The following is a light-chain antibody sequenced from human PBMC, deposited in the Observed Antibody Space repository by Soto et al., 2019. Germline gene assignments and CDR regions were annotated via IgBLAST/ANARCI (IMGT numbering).Light chain of an antibody. J-gene: IGKJ4*01. CDR3: QQRSNWPLT. CDR2: DAS. V-gene: IGKV3-11*01. CDR1: QSVSSY. Sequence: DIVLTHSPATLSLSPGERPTLSCRASQSVSSYLAWYQQKPGQAPRLLIYDASNRATGIPARFSGSGSGTDFTLTISSLEPEDFAVYYCQQRSNWPLTFGGGTKVDI.